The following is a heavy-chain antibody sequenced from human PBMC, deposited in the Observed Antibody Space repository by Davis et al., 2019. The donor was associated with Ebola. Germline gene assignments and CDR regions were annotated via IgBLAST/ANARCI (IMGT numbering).Heavy chain of an antibody. CDR3: ARGSGLYDFWSGYVLGGYYFDY. Sequence: ASVKVSCKASGYTFTSYGISWVRQAPGQGLEWMGWISAYNGNTDYAQKLQGRVTMTTDTSTSTAYMELRSLRSDDTAVYYCARGSGLYDFWSGYVLGGYYFDYWGQGTLVTVSS. D-gene: IGHD3-3*01. CDR1: GYTFTSYG. V-gene: IGHV1-18*04. CDR2: ISAYNGNT. J-gene: IGHJ4*02.